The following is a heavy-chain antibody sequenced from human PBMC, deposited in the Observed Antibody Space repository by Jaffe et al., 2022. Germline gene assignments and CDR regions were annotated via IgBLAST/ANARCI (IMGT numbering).Heavy chain of an antibody. D-gene: IGHD3-10*01. J-gene: IGHJ4*02. CDR1: GYTFTSYY. Sequence: QVQLVQSGAEVKKPGASVKVSCKASGYTFTSYYMHWVRQAPGQGLEWMGIINPSGGSTSYAQKFQGRVTMTRDTSTSTVYMELSSLRSEDTAVYYCARERATMVRGVIITFPYWGQGTLVTVSS. V-gene: IGHV1-46*01. CDR2: INPSGGST. CDR3: ARERATMVRGVIITFPY.